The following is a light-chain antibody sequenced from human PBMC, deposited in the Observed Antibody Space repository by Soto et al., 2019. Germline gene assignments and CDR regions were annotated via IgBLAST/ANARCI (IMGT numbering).Light chain of an antibody. V-gene: IGKV1-39*01. Sequence: EMTQSPSSLSASVGDRVTITCLASQSISNNLNWYQFKPGKAPNLLIYAASNLQSGVPSTFSGSGFGTDFALTIFSLQPEDSATYYCQQSYGPPHTCGLGTKLEIK. CDR3: QQSYGPPHT. J-gene: IGKJ2*01. CDR1: QSISNN. CDR2: AAS.